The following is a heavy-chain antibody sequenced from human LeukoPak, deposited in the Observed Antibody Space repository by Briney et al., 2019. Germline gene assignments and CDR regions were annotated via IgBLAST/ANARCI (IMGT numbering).Heavy chain of an antibody. CDR2: IYYSGST. CDR1: GGSISSGGYY. V-gene: IGHV4-31*03. CDR3: AGLRYFDWLFWGNNWFDP. D-gene: IGHD3-9*01. J-gene: IGHJ5*02. Sequence: PSETLSLTCTVSGGSISSGGYYWSWIRQHPGKGLEWIGYIYYSGSTYYNPSLKSRVTISVDTSKNQFSLKLSSVTAADTAVYYCAGLRYFDWLFWGNNWFDPWGQGTLVTVSS.